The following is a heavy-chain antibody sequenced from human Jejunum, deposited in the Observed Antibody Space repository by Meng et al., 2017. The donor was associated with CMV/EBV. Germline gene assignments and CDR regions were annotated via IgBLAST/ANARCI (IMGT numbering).Heavy chain of an antibody. D-gene: IGHD1-26*01. J-gene: IGHJ4*02. CDR2: ITSEGAGGTI. CDR1: GFTFRNDW. CDR3: TKGGPLGSYFDY. Sequence: GFTFRNDWMTWVRQAPGKGLEWVGRITSEGAGGTIDYAAPVEGRFTISRDDSKNTLYLQMNSLKTEDTAVYYCTKGGPLGSYFDYWGQGALVTVSS. V-gene: IGHV3-15*07.